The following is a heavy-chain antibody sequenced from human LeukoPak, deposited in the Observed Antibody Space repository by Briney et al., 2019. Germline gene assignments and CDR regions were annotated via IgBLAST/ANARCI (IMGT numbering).Heavy chain of an antibody. CDR3: ARDRPPPLKYYDFWSGYLFDY. V-gene: IGHV3-64*01. CDR1: GFTFSSYA. J-gene: IGHJ4*02. Sequence: PGGSLRLSCAASGFTFSSYAMHWVRQAPGKGLEYVSAISSNGGSTYYANSVKGRFTISRDNSKNTLYLQMGSLRAEDMAVYYCARDRPPPLKYYDFWSGYLFDYWGQGTLVTVSS. D-gene: IGHD3-3*01. CDR2: ISSNGGST.